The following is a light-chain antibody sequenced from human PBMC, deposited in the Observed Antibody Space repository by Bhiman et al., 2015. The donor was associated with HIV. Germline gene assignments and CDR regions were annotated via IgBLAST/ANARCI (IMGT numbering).Light chain of an antibody. CDR1: SSDVGGYNY. CDR2: DVS. V-gene: IGLV2-14*01. J-gene: IGLJ1*01. Sequence: QSALTQPASVSGSPGQSITISCTGTSSDVGGYNYVAWYQQHPGKAPKLMIYDVSKRPSGFSNRFSGSKSGNTASLTISGLQAEDEADYYCSSYTSSSTKVFGSGTKVTVL. CDR3: SSYTSSSTKV.